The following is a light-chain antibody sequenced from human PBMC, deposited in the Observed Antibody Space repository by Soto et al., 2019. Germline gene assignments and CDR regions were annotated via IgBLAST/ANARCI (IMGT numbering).Light chain of an antibody. Sequence: EIVLTQSPATLSVSPGERATLSCRASQSVSSNLAWYQRKPGQAPRLLMYGASTRATGVPDRFSGSGSGTEFTLSISSLQSEDFAVYYCQQYNNWPPNTFGQGTKVDIK. V-gene: IGKV3-15*01. CDR1: QSVSSN. J-gene: IGKJ2*01. CDR3: QQYNNWPPNT. CDR2: GAS.